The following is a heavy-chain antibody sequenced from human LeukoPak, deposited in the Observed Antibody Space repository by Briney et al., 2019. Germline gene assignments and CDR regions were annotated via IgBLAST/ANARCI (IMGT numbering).Heavy chain of an antibody. D-gene: IGHD1-26*01. V-gene: IGHV4-39*01. CDR3: ASLSYRFLSPDY. J-gene: IGHJ4*02. CDR1: GVSISSGSYL. Sequence: SETLSLTCTVSGVSISSGSYLWGWIRQPPGRGLEWIGSIYYSGSTYYNPSLKSRVTISADTSKNQFSLKLNSVTAADTAVYYCASLSYRFLSPDYWGQGTLVTVSS. CDR2: IYYSGST.